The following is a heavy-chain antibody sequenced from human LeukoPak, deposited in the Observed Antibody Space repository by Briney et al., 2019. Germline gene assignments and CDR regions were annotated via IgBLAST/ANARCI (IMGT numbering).Heavy chain of an antibody. V-gene: IGHV1-2*06. D-gene: IGHD3-3*01. J-gene: IGHJ5*02. CDR1: GYTFTGYY. CDR3: AREPPKEQQITIFGVVIQSRNNWFDP. Sequence: ASVKVSCKASGYTFTGYYVHWVRQAPGQGLEWMGRINPNSGGTNYAQKFQGRVTMTSDTSINTAYMELSSLGSDDTAVYYCAREPPKEQQITIFGVVIQSRNNWFDPWGQGTLVTVSS. CDR2: INPNSGGT.